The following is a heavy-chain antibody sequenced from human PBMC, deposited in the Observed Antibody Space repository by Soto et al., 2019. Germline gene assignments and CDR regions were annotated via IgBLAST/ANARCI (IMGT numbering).Heavy chain of an antibody. CDR2: IIPILGIA. Sequence: SVKVSCKASGGTFSSYTISWVRQAPGQGLEWMGRIIPILGIANYAQKFQGRVTITADKSTSTAYMELSSLRSEDTAVYYCARGSPYARYYYYYGMDVWGQGTTVTVSS. V-gene: IGHV1-69*02. D-gene: IGHD4-17*01. CDR3: ARGSPYARYYYYYGMDV. J-gene: IGHJ6*02. CDR1: GGTFSSYT.